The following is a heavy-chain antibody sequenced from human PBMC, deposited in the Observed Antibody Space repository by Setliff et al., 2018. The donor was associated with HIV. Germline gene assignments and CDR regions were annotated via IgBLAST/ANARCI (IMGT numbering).Heavy chain of an antibody. D-gene: IGHD2-2*01. J-gene: IGHJ5*02. V-gene: IGHV1-69*10. CDR2: IIPILGIA. CDR1: GDTFSSYA. CDR3: ARTQYQLLEPPTYNWFDP. Sequence: SVKVSCKASGDTFSSYAISWVRQAPGQGLEWMGGIIPILGIANYAQKFQDRVTITADKSTDTAYMELSSLRSEDTAVYYCARTQYQLLEPPTYNWFDPWGQGTLVTVSS.